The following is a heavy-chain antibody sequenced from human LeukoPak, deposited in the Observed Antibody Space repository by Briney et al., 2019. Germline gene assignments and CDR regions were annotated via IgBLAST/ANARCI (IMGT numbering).Heavy chain of an antibody. CDR2: IYYSGST. J-gene: IGHJ6*02. D-gene: IGHD3-3*01. CDR3: ARHITIFGVVKVKGMDV. V-gene: IGHV4-39*01. CDR1: GGSISSSSYY. Sequence: SETLSLTCTVSGGSISSSSYYWGWIRQPPGKGLEWIGSIYYSGSTYYNPSLKSRVTISVDTSKNQFSLKLSSVTAADTAVYYCARHITIFGVVKVKGMDVWGQGTTVTVSS.